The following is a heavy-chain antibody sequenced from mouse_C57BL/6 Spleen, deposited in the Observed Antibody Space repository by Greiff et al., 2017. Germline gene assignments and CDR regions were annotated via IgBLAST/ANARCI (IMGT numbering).Heavy chain of an antibody. CDR3: ARSGEDAMDY. D-gene: IGHD4-1*01. V-gene: IGHV1-80*01. Sequence: QVQLQQSGAELVKPGASVKISCKASGYAFSSYWMNWVKQRPGKGLEWIGQIYPGDGDTNYNGKFKGKATLTEDKSSSTAYLQLSSLTSEDSAVYFCARSGEDAMDYWGQGTSVTVSS. CDR2: IYPGDGDT. CDR1: GYAFSSYW. J-gene: IGHJ4*01.